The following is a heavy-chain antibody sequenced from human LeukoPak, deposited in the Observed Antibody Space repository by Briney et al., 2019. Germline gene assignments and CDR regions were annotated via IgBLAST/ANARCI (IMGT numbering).Heavy chain of an antibody. Sequence: GGSLRLSCAASGFTFNSYAMSWVRQAPGKGLEWVSTISGSGDRTSYADSVKGRFTISRDNSKNTLFLQMNSLRAEDTAVYYCARSDYNFDYWGQGTLVTVSS. CDR2: ISGSGDRT. V-gene: IGHV3-23*01. J-gene: IGHJ4*02. D-gene: IGHD3-16*01. CDR3: ARSDYNFDY. CDR1: GFTFNSYA.